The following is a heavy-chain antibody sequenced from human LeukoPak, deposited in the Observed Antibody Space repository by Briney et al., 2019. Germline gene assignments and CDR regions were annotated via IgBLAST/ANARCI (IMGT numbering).Heavy chain of an antibody. J-gene: IGHJ3*02. D-gene: IGHD3-10*01. CDR3: ARDRGALVI. CDR1: GFTFSDYW. V-gene: IGHV3-74*01. Sequence: GGSLRLSCAASGFTFSDYWMHWVRQVPGKGPVWLSRVNKDGTFAQYAGSMKGRFSISRDNAKNTVYLQVSSLRAEDTAVYYCARDRGALVIWGLGTMVIVSS. CDR2: VNKDGTFA.